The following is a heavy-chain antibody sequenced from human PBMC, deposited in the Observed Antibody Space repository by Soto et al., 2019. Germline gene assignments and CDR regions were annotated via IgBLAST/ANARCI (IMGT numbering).Heavy chain of an antibody. D-gene: IGHD1-1*01. CDR1: GGTFSSYA. CDR2: IIPIFGTA. V-gene: IGHV1-69*13. CDR3: ASSHSTREPNYYYYYGMDG. J-gene: IGHJ6*02. Sequence: VQVSCKASGGTFSSYAISWVRQDPGQGLEWMGGIIPIFGTANYAQKFQGRVTITADESTSTAYMALSSLRSEDTAVYYCASSHSTREPNYYYYYGMDGWGQETTVTVPS.